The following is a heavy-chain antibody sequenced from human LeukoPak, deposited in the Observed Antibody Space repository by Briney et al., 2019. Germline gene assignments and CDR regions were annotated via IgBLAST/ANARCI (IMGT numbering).Heavy chain of an antibody. Sequence: SETLSLTCAVYGGSFRGYYWSWIRQPPGKGLEWIGEINHGGSTNYNPSLKSRLTMSIDTSKNQFSLKLNSVTAADTAIYYCARRPNPANIAARQRAFDFWGQGTLVTVSS. V-gene: IGHV4-34*01. CDR2: INHGGST. D-gene: IGHD6-6*01. CDR1: GGSFRGYY. J-gene: IGHJ3*01. CDR3: ARRPNPANIAARQRAFDF.